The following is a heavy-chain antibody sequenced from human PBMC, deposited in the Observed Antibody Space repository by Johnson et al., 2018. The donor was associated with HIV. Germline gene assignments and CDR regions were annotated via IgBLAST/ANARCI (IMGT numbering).Heavy chain of an antibody. CDR1: GFTFSSYA. CDR3: ARGGEGIGTDDAFDI. CDR2: IWYDGSHK. Sequence: QVQLVESGGGVVQPGRSLRLSCAASGFTFSSYAMHWVRQAPGKGLEWVAVIWYDGSHKYYPGSVKGRFTISRENAKNSLYLQMNSLRAGDTAVYYCARGGEGIGTDDAFDIWGQGTMVTVSS. J-gene: IGHJ3*02. D-gene: IGHD1-14*01. V-gene: IGHV3-33*08.